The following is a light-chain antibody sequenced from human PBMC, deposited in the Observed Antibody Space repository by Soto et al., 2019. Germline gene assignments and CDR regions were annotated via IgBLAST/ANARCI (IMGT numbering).Light chain of an antibody. V-gene: IGKV3-20*01. Sequence: EIVLTQFPGTLSLSPGERATLSCRASQSVSTSYIAWYQQKPGQAPRVLIYGTSSRPTGIPDGFSGSGSGTDFSLTISRQEPEDFAVYYGQQYGSSPFTFGPGTKVDIK. J-gene: IGKJ3*01. CDR3: QQYGSSPFT. CDR1: QSVSTSY. CDR2: GTS.